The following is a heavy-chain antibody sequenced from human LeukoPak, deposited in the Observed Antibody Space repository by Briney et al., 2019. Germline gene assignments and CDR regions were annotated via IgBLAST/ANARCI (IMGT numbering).Heavy chain of an antibody. Sequence: PGGSLRLSCAASGFTFSSYEMNWVRQAPGKGLEWVSYISSSGSTIYYADSAKGRFTISRDNAKNSLYLQMNSLRAEDTAVYYCARAKPPSIHGSSGYFDYWGQGTLVTVSS. V-gene: IGHV3-48*03. CDR1: GFTFSSYE. J-gene: IGHJ4*02. CDR3: ARAKPPSIHGSSGYFDY. CDR2: ISSSGSTI. D-gene: IGHD3-22*01.